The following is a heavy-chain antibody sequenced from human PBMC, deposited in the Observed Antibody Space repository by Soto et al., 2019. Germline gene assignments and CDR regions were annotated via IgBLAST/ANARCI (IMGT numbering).Heavy chain of an antibody. Sequence: QVQLVQSGAEEKKPGASVKVSCKASGYTFTGYAMHWVRQAPGQRLEWMGWINTGNGNTKYSQKSQGRVTITRDTSAGAAYIELRSLSSEATAVYYCATAVAVPADFDYWGQGTLVTVSS. J-gene: IGHJ4*02. CDR1: GYTFTGYA. CDR3: ATAVAVPADFDY. V-gene: IGHV1-3*04. D-gene: IGHD6-19*01. CDR2: INTGNGNT.